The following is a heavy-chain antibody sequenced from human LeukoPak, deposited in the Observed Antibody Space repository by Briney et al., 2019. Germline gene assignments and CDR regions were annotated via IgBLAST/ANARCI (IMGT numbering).Heavy chain of an antibody. J-gene: IGHJ6*02. CDR1: GGSFSGYY. Sequence: SETLSLACAVYGGSFSGYYWSWLRQPPGKGLEWIGYIYYSGSTNYNPSLKSRVTISVDTSKNQFSLKLSSVTAADTAVYYCAREGATGRYYYGMDVWGQGTTVTVSS. D-gene: IGHD1-14*01. CDR2: IYYSGST. CDR3: AREGATGRYYYGMDV. V-gene: IGHV4-59*01.